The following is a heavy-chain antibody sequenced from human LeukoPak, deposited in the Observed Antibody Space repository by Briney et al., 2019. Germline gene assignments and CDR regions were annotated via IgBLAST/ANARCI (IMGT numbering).Heavy chain of an antibody. CDR2: MFYSGST. J-gene: IGHJ4*02. CDR1: GGSVSSGNYR. V-gene: IGHV4-61*01. CDR3: ARGYHGLGSR. Sequence: PSETLSLTCTVSGGSVSSGNYRWSWIRQAPGKGLEWIGFMFYSGSTNYNPSLKSRVAMSVDTSKNEFSLKLSSVTAADTAMYYCARGYHGLGSRWGQGALVTVSS. D-gene: IGHD3-10*01.